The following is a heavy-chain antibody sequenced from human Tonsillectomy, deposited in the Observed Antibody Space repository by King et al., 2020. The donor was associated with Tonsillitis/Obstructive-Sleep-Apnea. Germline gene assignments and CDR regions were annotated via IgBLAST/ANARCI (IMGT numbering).Heavy chain of an antibody. Sequence: VQLVESGGGVVQPGRSLRLSCAASGFTFSSYAMHWVRQAPGKGLEWVAVISYDGSNKYYADSVKGRFTISRDNSKNTLYLQMNSLRAEDTAVYYCARDQVPAAIGGGFDPCGQGTLVTVSS. CDR3: ARDQVPAAIGGGFDP. D-gene: IGHD2-2*02. CDR1: GFTFSSYA. CDR2: ISYDGSNK. J-gene: IGHJ5*02. V-gene: IGHV3-30*04.